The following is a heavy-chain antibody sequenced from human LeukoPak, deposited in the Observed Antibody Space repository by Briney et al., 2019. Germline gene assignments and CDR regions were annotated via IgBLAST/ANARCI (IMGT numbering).Heavy chain of an antibody. V-gene: IGHV3-7*03. CDR3: ARDPVLLWFGNYGMDV. D-gene: IGHD3-10*01. J-gene: IGHJ6*04. CDR2: INQDGSEK. Sequence: GGSLRLSCAAPGFTFSSYWMTWVRPAPGKGLERVANINQDGSEKYYVDSVKGRFTISRDNAKNSLYLQMNSLRAEDTAVYYCARDPVLLWFGNYGMDVWGKGTTVTVSS. CDR1: GFTFSSYW.